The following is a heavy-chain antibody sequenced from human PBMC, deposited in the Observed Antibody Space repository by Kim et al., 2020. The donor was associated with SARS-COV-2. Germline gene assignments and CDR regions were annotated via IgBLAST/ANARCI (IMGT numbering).Heavy chain of an antibody. D-gene: IGHD6-19*01. CDR3: TRLDSSGWYLRFDY. J-gene: IGHJ4*02. Sequence: GGSLRLSCTASGFTFGDYAMSWFRQAPGKGLEWVGFIRSKACGGTTEYAASVKGRFTISRDDSKSIAYLQMNSLKTEDTAVYYCTRLDSSGWYLRFDYWGQGTLVTVSS. CDR2: IRSKACGGTT. V-gene: IGHV3-49*03. CDR1: GFTFGDYA.